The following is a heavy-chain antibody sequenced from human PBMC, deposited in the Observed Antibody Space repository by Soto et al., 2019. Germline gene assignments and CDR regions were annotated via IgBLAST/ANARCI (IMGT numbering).Heavy chain of an antibody. Sequence: ASVKVSCKASGYTFTGYYMHWVRQAPGQGLEWMGWINPNSGGTNYAQKFQGRVTMTRDTSISTAYMELSRLRSDDTAVYYCARDEYSGAGAASDYYYYYGMDVWGQGTTVTVSS. CDR1: GYTFTGYY. CDR2: INPNSGGT. J-gene: IGHJ6*02. D-gene: IGHD3-10*01. CDR3: ARDEYSGAGAASDYYYYYGMDV. V-gene: IGHV1-2*02.